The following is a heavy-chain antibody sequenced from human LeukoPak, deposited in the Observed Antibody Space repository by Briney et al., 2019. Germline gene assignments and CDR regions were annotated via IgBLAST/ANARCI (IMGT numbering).Heavy chain of an antibody. CDR3: AKCYVRYFDY. J-gene: IGHJ4*02. CDR2: ISDNGGRT. CDR1: GFTFSAYT. Sequence: GGSLRLSCAASGFTFSAYTMAWVRQAPGGGLEWVSGISDNGGRTHYADSVKGRFAISRDDSKSTLYLQMNSLRAEDTAVYYCAKCYVRYFDYWGQGTLVTVSS. V-gene: IGHV3-23*01. D-gene: IGHD3-10*02.